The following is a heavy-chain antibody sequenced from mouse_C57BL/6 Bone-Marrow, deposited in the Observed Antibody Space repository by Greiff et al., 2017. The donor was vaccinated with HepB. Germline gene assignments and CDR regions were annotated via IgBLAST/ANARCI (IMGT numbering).Heavy chain of an antibody. J-gene: IGHJ3*01. V-gene: IGHV14-4*01. CDR2: IDPENGDT. D-gene: IGHD2-4*01. Sequence: EVQLQQSGAELVRPGASVKLSCTASGFNIKDDYMHWVKQRPEQGLEWIGWIDPENGDTEYASKFQGKATITAHTSSNTAYLQLSSLTSEDTAVYYCTTGDYVPWGQGTLFTVSA. CDR1: GFNIKDDY. CDR3: TTGDYVP.